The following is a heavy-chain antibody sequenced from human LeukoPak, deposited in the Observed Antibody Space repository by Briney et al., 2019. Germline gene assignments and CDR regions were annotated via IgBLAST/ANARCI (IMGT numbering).Heavy chain of an antibody. CDR2: IYYSGST. J-gene: IGHJ4*02. CDR3: ARATTVTTDFDY. CDR1: GGAVSSGGYF. D-gene: IGHD4-17*01. Sequence: SQTLCLTCTVSGGAVSSGGYFWSWIRQHPGKGLEWIGNIYYSGSTYYNPSLKSRVTISVDTSKNQFSLKLSSVTAADTAVYYCARATTVTTDFDYWGQGTLVTVSS. V-gene: IGHV4-31*03.